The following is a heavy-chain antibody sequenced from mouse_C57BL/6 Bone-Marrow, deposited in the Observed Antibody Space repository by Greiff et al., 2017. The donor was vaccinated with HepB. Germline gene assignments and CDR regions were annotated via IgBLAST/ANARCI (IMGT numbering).Heavy chain of an antibody. Sequence: EVQLQESGGGLVKPGGSLKLSCAASGFTFSDYGMHWVRQAPEKGLEWVAYISSGSSTIYYADTVKGRFTISRDNAKNTLFLQMTSLRSEDTAMYYCANLITTVVNGNYAMDYWGQGTSVTVSS. D-gene: IGHD1-1*01. CDR1: GFTFSDYG. CDR2: ISSGSSTI. J-gene: IGHJ4*01. CDR3: ANLITTVVNGNYAMDY. V-gene: IGHV5-17*01.